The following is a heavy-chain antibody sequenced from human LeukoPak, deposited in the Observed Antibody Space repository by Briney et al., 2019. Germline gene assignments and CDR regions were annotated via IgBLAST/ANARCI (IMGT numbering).Heavy chain of an antibody. CDR2: INPSGGST. CDR3: ASVARYCGGDCYPLYAFDI. D-gene: IGHD2-21*02. V-gene: IGHV1-46*01. Sequence: GASVTVSCKASGYTFTSYYMHWVRQAPGQGLEWMGIINPSGGSTSYAQKFQGRVTMTRDMSTSTVYMELSSLRSEDTAVYYCASVARYCGGDCYPLYAFDIWGQGTMVTVSS. CDR1: GYTFTSYY. J-gene: IGHJ3*02.